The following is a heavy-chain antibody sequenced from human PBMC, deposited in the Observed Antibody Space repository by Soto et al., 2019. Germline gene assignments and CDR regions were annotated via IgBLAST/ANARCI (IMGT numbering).Heavy chain of an antibody. CDR2: ISAYNGNT. Sequence: ASVKVSCKASGYTFTIYCISWVRQAPGQGLEWMGWISAYNGNTNYAQKLQGRVTMTTDTSTSTAYMELRSLRSDDTAVYYCARDPPVTDAIDIWGQGTMVPVSS. D-gene: IGHD2-21*02. J-gene: IGHJ3*02. V-gene: IGHV1-18*01. CDR3: ARDPPVTDAIDI. CDR1: GYTFTIYC.